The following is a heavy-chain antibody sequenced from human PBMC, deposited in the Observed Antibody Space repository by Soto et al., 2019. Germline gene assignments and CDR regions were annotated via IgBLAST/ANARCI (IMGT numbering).Heavy chain of an antibody. CDR1: GDSVSSNSAA. V-gene: IGHV6-1*01. J-gene: IGHJ6*02. CDR3: AREKEWELLPSYYYYGMDV. Sequence: SQTLSLPCAISGDSVSSNSAAWNWIRQSPSRGLEWLGRTYYRSKWYNDYAVSVKSRITINPDTSKNQFSLQLNSVTPEDTAVYYCAREKEWELLPSYYYYGMDVWGQGTTVTVSS. D-gene: IGHD1-26*01. CDR2: TYYRSKWYN.